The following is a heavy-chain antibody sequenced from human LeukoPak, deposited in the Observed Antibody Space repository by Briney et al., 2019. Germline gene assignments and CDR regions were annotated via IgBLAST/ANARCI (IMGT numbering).Heavy chain of an antibody. V-gene: IGHV5-51*01. CDR2: IYPGDSDT. D-gene: IGHD6-19*01. CDR3: ARPLDAVAGTSSDY. CDR1: GYSFTNYW. J-gene: IGHJ4*02. Sequence: PGESLKISCKGSGYSFTNYWIGWVRQMPGKGLEWVGVIYPGDSDTRYSPSFQGQVTISVDKSISTAYLHWSSLKASDTAMYYCARPLDAVAGTSSDYWGQGTLLTVSS.